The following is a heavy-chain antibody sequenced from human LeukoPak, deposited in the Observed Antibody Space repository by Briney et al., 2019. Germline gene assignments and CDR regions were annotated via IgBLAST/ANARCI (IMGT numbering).Heavy chain of an antibody. J-gene: IGHJ4*02. V-gene: IGHV1-69*13. CDR1: GGTFSSYA. CDR3: ARGGYSYVGYFDY. CDR2: IIPIFGTA. D-gene: IGHD5-18*01. Sequence: SVKVSCKASGGTFSSYAISWVRQAPGQGLEWMGGIIPIFGTANYAQKFQGRVTITADESTSTAYMELSSLRSEDTAVYYCARGGYSYVGYFDYWGQGALVTVSS.